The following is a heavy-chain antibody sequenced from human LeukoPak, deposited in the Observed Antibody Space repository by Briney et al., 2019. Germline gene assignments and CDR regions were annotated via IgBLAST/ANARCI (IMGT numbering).Heavy chain of an antibody. Sequence: QPGGSLRLSCAASGFTFSSFWMHWVRPAPGKGLVWVSRINTDGNDATYADSVKGRFTISRDNAKRTLYLQMKSLRAEDTGVFYCARGGKLEPTALASWGQGTLVTVSS. CDR3: ARGGKLEPTALAS. V-gene: IGHV3-74*01. D-gene: IGHD2-2*01. CDR2: INTDGNDA. J-gene: IGHJ4*02. CDR1: GFTFSSFW.